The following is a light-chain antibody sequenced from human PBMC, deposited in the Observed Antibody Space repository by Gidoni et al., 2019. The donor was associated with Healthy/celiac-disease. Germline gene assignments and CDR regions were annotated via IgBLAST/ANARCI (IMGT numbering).Light chain of an antibody. CDR1: RGSIASNY. CDR3: QSYNSSNQWV. V-gene: IGLV6-57*01. Sequence: NFMLTQPNSVQESPGKTVTSPCTRSRGSIASNYVQWYQQHPGSSPTTVIYEDDQSPSGVPDRFSVSVDSSSNSASLTISGLKTEDEADYYCQSYNSSNQWVFGGGTKLTVL. CDR2: EDD. J-gene: IGLJ3*02.